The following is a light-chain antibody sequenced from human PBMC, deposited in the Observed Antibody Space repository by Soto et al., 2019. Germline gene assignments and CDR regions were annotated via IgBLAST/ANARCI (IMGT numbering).Light chain of an antibody. CDR2: EDN. V-gene: IGLV6-57*04. J-gene: IGLJ2*01. Sequence: NFMLTQPHSVSESPGKTVTISCTRSSGSIASNYVQWYQQRPGSVPTTMIFEDNQRPSGVPDRFSGSIDSTSNSASLTISGLTTEDEADYYCQSYDSSTVVFGGGTKLTVL. CDR3: QSYDSSTVV. CDR1: SGSIASNY.